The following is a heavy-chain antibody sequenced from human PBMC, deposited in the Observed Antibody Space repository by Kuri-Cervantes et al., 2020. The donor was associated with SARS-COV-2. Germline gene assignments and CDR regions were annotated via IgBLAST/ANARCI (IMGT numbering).Heavy chain of an antibody. CDR1: GYALTNYY. Sequence: ASVKVSCKASGYALTNYYIHWVRQAPGQGLEWMGWLNPNTGGTNYAQKFQGWVTMTRDTSLTTAYMELTRLKSDPSAVYFRERGVAARGLMVVFKWRGAGPLHFWGQGTLVTDSS. D-gene: IGHD3-10*01. CDR2: LNPNTGGT. CDR3: ERGVAARGLMVVFKWRGAGPLHF. J-gene: IGHJ4*02. V-gene: IGHV1-2*04.